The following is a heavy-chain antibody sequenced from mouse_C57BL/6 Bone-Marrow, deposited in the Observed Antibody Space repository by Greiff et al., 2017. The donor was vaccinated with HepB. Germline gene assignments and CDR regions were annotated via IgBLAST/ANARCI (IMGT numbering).Heavy chain of an antibody. D-gene: IGHD2-4*01. CDR1: GYTFTSYW. CDR3: ARLIYYDYLDY. J-gene: IGHJ2*01. CDR2: IYPSDSET. V-gene: IGHV1-61*01. Sequence: QVQLKQPGAELVRPGSSVKLSCKDSGYTFTSYWMDWVKQRPGQGLEWIGNIYPSDSETHYNQKFKDKATLTVDKSSSTAYMQLSSLTSEDSAVYYCARLIYYDYLDYWGQGTTLTVSS.